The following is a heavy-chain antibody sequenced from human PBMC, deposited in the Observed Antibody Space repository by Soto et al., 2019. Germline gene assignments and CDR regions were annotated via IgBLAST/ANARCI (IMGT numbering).Heavy chain of an antibody. V-gene: IGHV1-69*04. J-gene: IGHJ4*02. CDR3: ARDLDYEVY. CDR1: GGTFSSYT. CDR2: VIPILGIA. D-gene: IGHD3-22*01. Sequence: SVKVSCKASGGTFSSYTITWVRQAPGQGLEWMGSVIPILGIANYAQNFQGRVTMTADKSTSTAYMELSSLRSEDTAVYYCARDLDYEVYWGQGTLVTVSS.